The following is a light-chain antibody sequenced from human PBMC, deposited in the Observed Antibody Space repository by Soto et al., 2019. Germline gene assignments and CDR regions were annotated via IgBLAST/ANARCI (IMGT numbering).Light chain of an antibody. V-gene: IGKV3-15*01. Sequence: EIVMTQSPVTLSVSPGEGSTLSCRASQSVSSYLAWYQHKRGQAPRLLIYGASTRATGIQVRFSVSGSGTEFPLTISSLQSEDFAVYYCQQYSNWPLITFGQGTRLEI. J-gene: IGKJ5*01. CDR3: QQYSNWPLIT. CDR1: QSVSSY. CDR2: GAS.